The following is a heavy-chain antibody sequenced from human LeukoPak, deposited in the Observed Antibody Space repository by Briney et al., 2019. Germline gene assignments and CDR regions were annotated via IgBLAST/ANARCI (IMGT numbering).Heavy chain of an antibody. V-gene: IGHV3-53*01. D-gene: IGHD1-26*01. CDR2: LYSGGST. J-gene: IGHJ3*02. Sequence: PGGSLRLSCAASGFTVSSSYMSWVRQAPGKGLEWVSVLYSGGSTYYADSVKDRFTISRDNSKNTLYLQMNSLRAEDTAVYYCARSHRGSNSLSFDIWGQGTKVTVSS. CDR1: GFTVSSSY. CDR3: ARSHRGSNSLSFDI.